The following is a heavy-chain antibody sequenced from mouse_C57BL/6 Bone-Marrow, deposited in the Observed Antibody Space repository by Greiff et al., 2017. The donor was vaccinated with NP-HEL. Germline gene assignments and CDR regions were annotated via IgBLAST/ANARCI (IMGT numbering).Heavy chain of an antibody. V-gene: IGHV1-81*01. CDR1: GYTFTSYG. CDR2: IYPRSGNT. J-gene: IGHJ4*01. D-gene: IGHD2-5*01. CDR3: ARPYYSNYYAMDY. Sequence: VKLQESGAELARPGASVKLSCKASGYTFTSYGISWVKQRPGQGLEWIGEIYPRSGNTYYNEKFKGKATLTADKSSSTAYMELRSLTSEDSAVYFCARPYYSNYYAMDYWGQGTSVTVSS.